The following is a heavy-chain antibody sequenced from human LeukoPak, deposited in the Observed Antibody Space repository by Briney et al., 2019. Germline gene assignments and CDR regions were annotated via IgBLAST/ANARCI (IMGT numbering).Heavy chain of an antibody. Sequence: SETLSLTCAVSGYSISSGYYWGWIRQPPGKGLEWIGSIYHSGSTYYNPSLESRVTISVDTSKNQFSLKLSSVTAADTAVYYCARHGLGQSVVVVPAAAGYNWFDPWGQGTLVTVSS. V-gene: IGHV4-38-2*01. CDR2: IYHSGST. J-gene: IGHJ5*02. CDR1: GYSISSGYY. CDR3: ARHGLGQSVVVVPAAAGYNWFDP. D-gene: IGHD2-2*01.